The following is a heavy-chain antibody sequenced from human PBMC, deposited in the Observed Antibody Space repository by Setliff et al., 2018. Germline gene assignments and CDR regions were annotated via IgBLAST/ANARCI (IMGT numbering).Heavy chain of an antibody. CDR2: ISGSSGTT. Sequence: PGGSLRLSCVASGFTFSNYAMSWVRQAPGKGLEWVSAISGSSGTTFYADSVKGRFTISRDNSKNTLYLQMNSLRAEDTAVYYCAKNGFGVVALGVNNWFDPWGQGTLVTVSS. CDR3: AKNGFGVVALGVNNWFDP. J-gene: IGHJ5*02. V-gene: IGHV3-23*01. CDR1: GFTFSNYA. D-gene: IGHD3-10*01.